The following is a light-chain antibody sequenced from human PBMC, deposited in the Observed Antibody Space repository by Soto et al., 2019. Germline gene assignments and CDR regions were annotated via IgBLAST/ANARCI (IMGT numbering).Light chain of an antibody. V-gene: IGKV3-15*01. CDR3: HINITWLGP. J-gene: IGKJ1*01. CDR1: QNVNSN. CDR2: GAS. Sequence: EIVMTQSPASLSVSPGERATLSCRASQNVNSNLAWYQQKPGQAPRFLIYGASTRATGIPARFSGSGSGTGSPPPSSSLRSKNLAVYSGHINITWLGPLGQGPRWIS.